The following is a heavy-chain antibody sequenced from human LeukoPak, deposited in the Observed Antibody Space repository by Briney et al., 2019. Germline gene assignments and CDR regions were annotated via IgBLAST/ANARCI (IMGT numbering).Heavy chain of an antibody. J-gene: IGHJ4*02. Sequence: RVASVKVSCKVSGYTLTELSMHWVRQAPGKGLEWMGGFDPEDGETIYAQKFQGRVTMTRDTSTSTVYMELSSLRSEDTAVYYCARDPTYGAQYEGVDYWGQGTLVTVSS. CDR3: ARDPTYGAQYEGVDY. CDR1: GYTLTELS. V-gene: IGHV1-24*01. CDR2: FDPEDGET. D-gene: IGHD4-17*01.